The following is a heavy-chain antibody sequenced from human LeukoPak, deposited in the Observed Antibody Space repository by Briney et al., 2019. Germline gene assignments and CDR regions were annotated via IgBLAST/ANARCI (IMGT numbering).Heavy chain of an antibody. CDR1: GYTFTSYD. CDR3: ARGPSKKTIAACPSWFDP. J-gene: IGHJ5*02. V-gene: IGHV1-8*03. CDR2: MNPNSGNT. Sequence: ASVKVSCKASGYTFTSYDINWVRQATGQGLEWMGWMNPNSGNTGYAQKFQGRVTITRNTSISTAYMELSSLRSEDTAVYFCARGPSKKTIAACPSWFDPWGQGTLVTVSS. D-gene: IGHD6-6*01.